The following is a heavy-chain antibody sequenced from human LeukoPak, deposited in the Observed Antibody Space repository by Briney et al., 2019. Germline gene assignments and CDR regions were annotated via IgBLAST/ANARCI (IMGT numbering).Heavy chain of an antibody. CDR2: IIGNGVTT. V-gene: IGHV3-23*01. CDR1: GFTFTSCA. CDR3: AREIGVGTLDF. J-gene: IGHJ4*02. Sequence: PGGSLRLSCAASGFTFTSCAMNWVRQAPGKGLEWVSVIIGNGVTTYYADSVKGRFTISRDNSKNTVFLQVNSLRAEDTAVYYCAREIGVGTLDFWGQGTLVIVSS. D-gene: IGHD4-23*01.